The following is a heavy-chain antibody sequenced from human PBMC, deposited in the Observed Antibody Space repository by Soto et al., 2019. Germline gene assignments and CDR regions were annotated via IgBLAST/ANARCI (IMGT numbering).Heavy chain of an antibody. CDR1: GYTFTGYY. J-gene: IGHJ3*02. D-gene: IGHD1-26*01. CDR2: INPNSGGT. CDR3: ARPQSIVPRAFDI. V-gene: IGHV1-2*02. Sequence: ASVKVSCKASGYTFTGYYMHWVRQAPGQGLEWMGWINPNSGGTNYAQKFQGRVTMTRDTSISTAYMELSRLRSDDTAVYYCARPQSIVPRAFDIWGQGTMVNVSS.